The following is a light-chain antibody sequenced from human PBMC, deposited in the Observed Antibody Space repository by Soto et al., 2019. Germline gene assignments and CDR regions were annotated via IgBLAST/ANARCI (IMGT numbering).Light chain of an antibody. V-gene: IGLV8-61*01. Sequence: QAVVTQEPSFSVSPGGTVTLTCGLSSGSVSTNYYPSWYQQTPGQTPRTLVYNTNIRSSGVPDRFSGPILGNKAALTITGAQADDESDYYCVLYMGRGISVFGGGTKVTVL. CDR3: VLYMGRGISV. CDR1: SGSVSTNYY. J-gene: IGLJ2*01. CDR2: NTN.